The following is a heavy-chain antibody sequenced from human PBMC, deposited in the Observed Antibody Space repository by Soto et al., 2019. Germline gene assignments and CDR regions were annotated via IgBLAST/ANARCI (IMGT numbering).Heavy chain of an antibody. CDR2: ISSSGNTI. CDR3: AKLPWEVAPS. CDR1: GFTFSDYY. V-gene: IGHV3-11*04. Sequence: GGSLRLSCAASGFTFSDYYMNWIRQAPGKGLEWVSYISSSGNTIYYADSVKGRFTISRDNAKNSLYLQMNSLEAEDTAVYYCAKLPWEVAPSWGQGTLVTVSS. D-gene: IGHD1-26*01. J-gene: IGHJ5*02.